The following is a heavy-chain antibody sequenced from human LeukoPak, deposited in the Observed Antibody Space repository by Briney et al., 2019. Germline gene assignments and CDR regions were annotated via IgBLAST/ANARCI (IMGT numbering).Heavy chain of an antibody. CDR3: ARVRGYRQLDF. CDR1: GFTFSSYW. J-gene: IGHJ4*02. V-gene: IGHV3-7*01. CDR2: IKQDGSEK. D-gene: IGHD3-16*02. Sequence: PGGSLRLSCAASGFTFSSYWMSWVRQAPGKGLEWVANIKQDGSEKYYVDSVEGRFTISRDNAKNSMYLQMNTLRADDTAVYYYARVRGYRQLDFWGQGTLVTVSS.